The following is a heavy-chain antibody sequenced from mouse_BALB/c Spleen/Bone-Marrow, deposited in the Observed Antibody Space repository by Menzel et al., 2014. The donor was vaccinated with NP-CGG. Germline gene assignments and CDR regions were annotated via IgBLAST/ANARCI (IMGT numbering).Heavy chain of an antibody. V-gene: IGHV1S81*02. CDR3: ARRDGFAWFAY. CDR1: GYTFTSYW. Sequence: QVQLQQSGAELVKPGASVKLSCKASGYTFTSYWMHWVKQRPGQGLEWIGEINPSNGRTNYNEKFKSKATLTVDKSSSTAYMQLSSLTSEDSAVYYCARRDGFAWFAYWGQGTLVTVSA. D-gene: IGHD3-3*01. J-gene: IGHJ3*01. CDR2: INPSNGRT.